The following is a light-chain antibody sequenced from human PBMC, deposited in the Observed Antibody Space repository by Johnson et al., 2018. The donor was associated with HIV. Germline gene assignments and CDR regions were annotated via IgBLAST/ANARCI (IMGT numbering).Light chain of an antibody. CDR1: SSNIGNNS. J-gene: IGLJ1*01. CDR3: GTWDSSLSAVYV. V-gene: IGLV1-51*01. CDR2: DNN. Sequence: QSVLTQPPSVSAAPVQKVTISCSGSSSNIGNNSVSWYQQVPGTAPKLLIYDNNKRPSGIPDRFSGSKSGTSATLAITGLQTGDEADYYCGTWDSSLSAVYVFGTGTKVTVL.